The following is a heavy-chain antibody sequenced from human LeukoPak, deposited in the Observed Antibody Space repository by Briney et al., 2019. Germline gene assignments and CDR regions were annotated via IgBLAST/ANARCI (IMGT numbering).Heavy chain of an antibody. CDR3: ARVSEVLDTAMEPTSPATLDY. D-gene: IGHD5-18*01. CDR2: IYHTGRT. CDR1: GGSVTSSNHY. Sequence: PSETLSLTCTVSGGSVTSSNHYWGWIRQPPGKGQEWIGSIYHTGRTYYNPSLKSRVTISVDTSKNQFSLKLSSVTAADTAVYYCARVSEVLDTAMEPTSPATLDYWGQGTLVTVSS. J-gene: IGHJ4*02. V-gene: IGHV4-39*07.